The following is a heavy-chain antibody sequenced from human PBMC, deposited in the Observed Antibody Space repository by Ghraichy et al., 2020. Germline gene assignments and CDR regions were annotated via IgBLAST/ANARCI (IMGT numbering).Heavy chain of an antibody. D-gene: IGHD2-15*01. CDR1: GFNITSRA. Sequence: GGSLRLSCAASGFNITSRAMHWVRQAPGKGLEWVAIISHDGARKMYAASVEGRFTVSRATADNTLALQMDNLRPDDTATYYCATGYCSGTSCHFEGYYYSPMDVWGQGTTAIVSS. CDR3: ATGYCSGTSCHFEGYYYSPMDV. V-gene: IGHV3-30-3*01. CDR2: ISHDGARK. J-gene: IGHJ6*02.